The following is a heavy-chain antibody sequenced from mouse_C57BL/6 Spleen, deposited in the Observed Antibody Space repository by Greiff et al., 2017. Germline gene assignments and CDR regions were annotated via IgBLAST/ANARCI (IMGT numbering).Heavy chain of an antibody. D-gene: IGHD4-1*02. Sequence: QVQLKESGAELVRPGASVTLSCKASGYTFTDYEMHWVKQTPVHGLEWIGAIDPETGGTAYNQKFTGKAILTADKSSSTAYMERRSLASEDSAVYYCRSQLGREYFDVWGTGTTVTVAS. CDR1: GYTFTDYE. CDR2: IDPETGGT. CDR3: RSQLGREYFDV. J-gene: IGHJ1*03. V-gene: IGHV1-15*01.